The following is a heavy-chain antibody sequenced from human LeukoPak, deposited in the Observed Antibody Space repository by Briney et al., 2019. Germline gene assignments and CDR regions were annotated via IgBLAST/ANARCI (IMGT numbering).Heavy chain of an antibody. D-gene: IGHD3-16*01. CDR3: ARGYYDYVWGTDGGDAFDI. CDR2: INHSGST. J-gene: IGHJ3*02. CDR1: GGSFSGYY. V-gene: IGHV4-34*01. Sequence: SETLSLTCAVYGGSFSGYYWSWIRQPPGKGLEWIGEINHSGSTNYNPSLKSRVTVSVDTSKNQFSLKLSSVTAADTAVYYCARGYYDYVWGTDGGDAFDIWGQGTMVTVSS.